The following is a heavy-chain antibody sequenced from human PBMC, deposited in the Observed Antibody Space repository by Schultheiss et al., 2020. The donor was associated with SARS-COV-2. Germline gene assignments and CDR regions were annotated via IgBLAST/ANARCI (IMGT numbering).Heavy chain of an antibody. D-gene: IGHD2-2*01. Sequence: SETLSLTCTVSGGSISSYYWSWIRQPAGKGLEWIGRIYTSGSTNYNPSLKSRVTMSVDTSKNQFSLKLSSVTAADTAVYYCARERERVYCSSTSCYSSALDYWGQGTLVTVSS. J-gene: IGHJ4*02. CDR2: IYTSGST. V-gene: IGHV4-4*07. CDR3: ARERERVYCSSTSCYSSALDY. CDR1: GGSISSYY.